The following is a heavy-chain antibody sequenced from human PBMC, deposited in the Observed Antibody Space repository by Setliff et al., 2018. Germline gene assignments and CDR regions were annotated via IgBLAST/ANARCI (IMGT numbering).Heavy chain of an antibody. J-gene: IGHJ4*01. CDR1: GYTLTELS. CDR2: FDTEDGET. Sequence: ASVTVSCKVSGYTLTELSMHWVRQAPGKGLEWMGGFDTEDGETIYAQKFQGSVPLPEDTSPSPAYMQLSSLRSEDTAVYYCATSVSWIQLVLYPQGHPEPFDYCGHGTLVTVSS. CDR3: ATSVSWIQLVLYPQGHPEPFDY. D-gene: IGHD5-18*01. V-gene: IGHV1-24*01.